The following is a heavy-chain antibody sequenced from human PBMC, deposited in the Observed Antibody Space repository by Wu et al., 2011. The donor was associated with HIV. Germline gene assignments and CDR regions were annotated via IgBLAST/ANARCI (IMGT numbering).Heavy chain of an antibody. V-gene: IGHV1-18*04. D-gene: IGHD3-16*01. J-gene: IGHJ5*02. CDR3: ARHLVALGEWFDP. CDR2: ISAFNGDT. CDR1: GYTFTGYY. Sequence: QVQLVQSGAEVKKPGASVKVSCKASGYTFTGYYMHWVRQAPGQGLEWMGWISAFNGDTNYAHKFQGRVTMTTDASTSTAYMELRNLKSDDTAIYYCARHLVALGEWFDPWGQGTLVTVSS.